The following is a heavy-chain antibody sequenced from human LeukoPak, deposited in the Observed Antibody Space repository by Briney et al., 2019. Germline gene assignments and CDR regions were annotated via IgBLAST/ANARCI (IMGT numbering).Heavy chain of an antibody. Sequence: SETLSLTCAVYGGSFSGYYWSWIRQPPGKGLEWIGEINHSGSTNYNPSLKSGVTISVDTSKNQFSLKLSSVTAADTAVYYCARVAVAGTPDYWGQGTLVTVSS. J-gene: IGHJ4*02. CDR2: INHSGST. V-gene: IGHV4-34*01. D-gene: IGHD6-19*01. CDR3: ARVAVAGTPDY. CDR1: GGSFSGYY.